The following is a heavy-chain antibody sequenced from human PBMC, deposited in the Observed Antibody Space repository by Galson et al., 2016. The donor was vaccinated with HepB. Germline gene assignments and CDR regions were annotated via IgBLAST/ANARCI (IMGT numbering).Heavy chain of an antibody. D-gene: IGHD3-10*01. J-gene: IGHJ6*01. CDR3: ARVGVIPYYYYGMDV. CDR1: GFTFTSYW. V-gene: IGHV3-74*01. CDR2: INSEGSST. Sequence: SLRLSCAASGFTFTSYWIHWVRQVPGEGLVWVSRINSEGSSTPQADSAKGRFTISRDKAKNTVYLQMNSLRVEDTAVYYCARVGVIPYYYYGMDVWGQGTMVIVSS.